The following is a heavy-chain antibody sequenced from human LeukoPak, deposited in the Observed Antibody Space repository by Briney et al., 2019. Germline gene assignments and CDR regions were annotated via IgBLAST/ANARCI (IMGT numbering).Heavy chain of an antibody. D-gene: IGHD3-22*01. J-gene: IGHJ4*02. CDR3: AREFYYESSAYGFEY. Sequence: ASVKVSCKASGYTFSSYSMHWVRQAPGQGLEWMGIINPSGGSTSYAQKFQGRVTMTRDTFTSTVYMELSSPRSEDTAVYYCAREFYYESSAYGFEYWGQGTLVTVSS. V-gene: IGHV1-46*01. CDR2: INPSGGST. CDR1: GYTFSSYS.